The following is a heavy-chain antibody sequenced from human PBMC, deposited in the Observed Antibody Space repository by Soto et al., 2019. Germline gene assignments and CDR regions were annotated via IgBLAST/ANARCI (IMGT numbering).Heavy chain of an antibody. J-gene: IGHJ5*02. Sequence: SETLSLTCTVSGGSLNTYYWSWIRQPPGEGLEWIGFIYYTGSTKYNPSLRSRVTISVDTSKNQFSLELTSVTAADTALYYCARAPYYNFWRGYADNWFDPWGQGTLVTVSS. V-gene: IGHV4-59*08. CDR1: GGSLNTYY. CDR2: IYYTGST. CDR3: ARAPYYNFWRGYADNWFDP. D-gene: IGHD3-3*01.